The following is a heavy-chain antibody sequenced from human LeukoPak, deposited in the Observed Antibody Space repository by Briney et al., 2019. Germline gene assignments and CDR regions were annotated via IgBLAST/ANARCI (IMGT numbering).Heavy chain of an antibody. Sequence: GGSLRLSCAASGFTFSSYEMNWVRQGPGKGLEWVSYISSSGSTIYYADSVKGRFTISRDNAKNSLYLQMNSLRDEDTAVYYCAIDAWELPLDAFDIWGQGTMVTVSS. CDR1: GFTFSSYE. CDR2: ISSSGSTI. CDR3: AIDAWELPLDAFDI. D-gene: IGHD1-26*01. J-gene: IGHJ3*02. V-gene: IGHV3-48*03.